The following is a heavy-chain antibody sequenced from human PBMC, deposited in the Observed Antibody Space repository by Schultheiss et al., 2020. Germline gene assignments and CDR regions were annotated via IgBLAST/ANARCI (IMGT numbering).Heavy chain of an antibody. V-gene: IGHV4-30-4*08. J-gene: IGHJ6*02. D-gene: IGHD7-27*01. CDR2: IYYSGST. CDR1: GGSISSGGYY. CDR3: ARVALGFPMDV. Sequence: LRLSCTVSGGSISSGGYYWSWIRQPPGKGLEWIGYIYYSGSTYYNPSLKSRVTISVDTSKNQFSLKLSSVTAADTAVYYCARVALGFPMDVWGQGTTVTVAS.